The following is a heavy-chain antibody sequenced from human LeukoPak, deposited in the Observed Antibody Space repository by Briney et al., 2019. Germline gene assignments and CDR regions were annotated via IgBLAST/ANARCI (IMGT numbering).Heavy chain of an antibody. V-gene: IGHV1-46*01. J-gene: IGHJ6*02. Sequence: ASVTVSCTASVYTLTTYYMHSVRQTPGQELEWMGIINHSGGSTSYAQKFQGRVTMTRDTSTSTVYMELSSLRSEDAAVYYGARGGYYYYGMDVWGQGTTVTVSS. CDR1: VYTLTTYY. CDR2: INHSGGST. CDR3: ARGGYYYYGMDV.